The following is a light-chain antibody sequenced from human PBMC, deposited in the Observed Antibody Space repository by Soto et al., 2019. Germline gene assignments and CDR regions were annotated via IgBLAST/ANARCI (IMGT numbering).Light chain of an antibody. CDR2: WAS. J-gene: IGKJ4*01. CDR3: QKYYGSPLT. V-gene: IGKV4-1*01. CDR1: QSVLSSSDNKDY. Sequence: DIVMTQSPDSLTMSLGERATINCKSSQSVLSSSDNKDYLAWYQQRPGQPPKLLIYWASTRESGVPDRFSGSGSGTDFSLTISSLQAEDVAVYYCQKYYGSPLTFGGGTKVEIK.